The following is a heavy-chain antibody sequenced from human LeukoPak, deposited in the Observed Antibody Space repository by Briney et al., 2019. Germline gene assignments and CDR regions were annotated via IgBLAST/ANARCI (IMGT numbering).Heavy chain of an antibody. J-gene: IGHJ4*02. V-gene: IGHV1-18*04. Sequence: EASVTLSCMASGYTFTSYGISWVRQAPGQGLEWMGWISAYNGNTNYAQKLQGRVTMTTDTSTSTAYMELRSLRSDDTDVYYCAREVRGWYFDYWGQGTLVTVSS. D-gene: IGHD6-19*01. CDR2: ISAYNGNT. CDR1: GYTFTSYG. CDR3: AREVRGWYFDY.